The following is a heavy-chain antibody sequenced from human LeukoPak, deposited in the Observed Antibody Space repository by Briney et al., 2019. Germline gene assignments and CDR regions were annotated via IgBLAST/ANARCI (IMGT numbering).Heavy chain of an antibody. CDR3: LGSADRG. J-gene: IGHJ4*02. V-gene: IGHV3-7*01. Sequence: GGSLRLSCADSGFTFSSHWMKWVRQAPGGGLEWVGKINPDGSETYYVDSMKGRFTISRDNAKDSVYLQMNTLRVEDTAVYYCLGSADRGWGQGTLVTVSS. CDR2: INPDGSET. D-gene: IGHD6-25*01. CDR1: GFTFSSHW.